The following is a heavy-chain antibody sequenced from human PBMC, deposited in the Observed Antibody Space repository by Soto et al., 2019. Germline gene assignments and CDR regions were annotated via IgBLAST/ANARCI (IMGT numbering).Heavy chain of an antibody. CDR1: GYTFNGYY. CDR3: ARDRHYYGSGSYALGY. Sequence: GASLKVSCKASGYTFNGYYMHWVRQAPGQGLEWMGWINPNSGGTNYAQKFQGWVTMTRDTSISTAYMELSRLRSDDTAVYYCARDRHYYGSGSYALGYWGQGTLVTVSS. V-gene: IGHV1-2*04. J-gene: IGHJ4*02. CDR2: INPNSGGT. D-gene: IGHD3-10*01.